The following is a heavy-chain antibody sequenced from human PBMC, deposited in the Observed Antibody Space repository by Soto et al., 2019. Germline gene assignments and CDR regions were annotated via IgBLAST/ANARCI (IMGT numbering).Heavy chain of an antibody. CDR1: GFDFSNSW. CDR2: INSDGSGT. CDR3: AKDTAYGMDV. D-gene: IGHD2-15*01. J-gene: IGHJ6*02. Sequence: EVQLVESGGGLVQPGGSLRLSCAASGFDFSNSWIHWVRQGPGKGLVWVSHINSDGSGTTYADSVKGRFTISRDNAKNTVYLQMNSLSAGDTAVYYCAKDTAYGMDVWGQGTTVTVSS. V-gene: IGHV3-74*01.